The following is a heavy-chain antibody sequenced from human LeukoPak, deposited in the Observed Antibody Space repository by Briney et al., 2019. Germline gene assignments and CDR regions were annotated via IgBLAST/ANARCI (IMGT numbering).Heavy chain of an antibody. CDR1: GFTFNNYG. CDR3: ARDIYYDSSGYYGSVY. V-gene: IGHV3-21*01. CDR2: VSGSSSSI. J-gene: IGHJ4*02. Sequence: GGSLRLSCAASGFTFNNYGMNWVRQAPGKGLERVSSVSGSSSSIYYADSVRGRFTISRDNDKKSLYLQMNSLRAEDTAVYYCARDIYYDSSGYYGSVYWGQGTLVTVSS. D-gene: IGHD3-22*01.